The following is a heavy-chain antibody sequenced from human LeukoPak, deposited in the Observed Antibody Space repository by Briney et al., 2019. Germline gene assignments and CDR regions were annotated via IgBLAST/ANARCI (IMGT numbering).Heavy chain of an antibody. J-gene: IGHJ4*02. CDR1: GRPDNSGPYH. Sequence: SETLSLTCTVSGRPDNSGPYHWRWIRQPPGKGLEWIGYIYYCGSTNYNPSLKSRVTISADTSKNQFSLKLSSVTAADTAVYYCARGTVTTMVDYWGQGTLVTVSS. CDR3: ARGTVTTMVDY. CDR2: IYYCGST. D-gene: IGHD4-17*01. V-gene: IGHV4-61*01.